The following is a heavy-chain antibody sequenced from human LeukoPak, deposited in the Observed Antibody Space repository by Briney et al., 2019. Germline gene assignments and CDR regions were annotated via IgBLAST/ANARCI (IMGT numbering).Heavy chain of an antibody. D-gene: IGHD6-19*01. CDR2: INSDGSST. CDR1: GFTFSSYW. J-gene: IGHJ4*02. V-gene: IGHV3-74*01. Sequence: GGSLRLSCAASGFTFSSYWMHWVRHAPGKGLVWVSRINSDGSSTSYADSVKGRFTISRDNAKNTLYLQMNSLRAEDTAVYYCAKDRGYNSGRGPIDYWGQGTLVTVSS. CDR3: AKDRGYNSGRGPIDY.